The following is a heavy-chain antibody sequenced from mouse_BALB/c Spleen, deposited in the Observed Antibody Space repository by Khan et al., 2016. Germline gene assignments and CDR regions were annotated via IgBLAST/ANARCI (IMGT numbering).Heavy chain of an antibody. Sequence: VQLQQSGPELVKPGASVQMSCKASGYTFTNYVIHWVKQKPGQGLEWIGYINPYNDGTKYIEKFKGRATLTSDKSSSTAYMELSSLTSEDSAVYYCAREGSDPFAYWGQETLVTVSA. CDR2: INPYNDGT. CDR1: GYTFTNYV. V-gene: IGHV1S136*01. J-gene: IGHJ3*01. CDR3: AREGSDPFAY. D-gene: IGHD3-1*01.